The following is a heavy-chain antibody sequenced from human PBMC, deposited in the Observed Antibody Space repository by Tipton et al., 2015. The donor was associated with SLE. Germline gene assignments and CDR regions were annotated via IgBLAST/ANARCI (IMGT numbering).Heavy chain of an antibody. CDR2: IYYSGST. CDR1: GGSISSNSYY. J-gene: IGHJ6*03. Sequence: TLSLTCIVSGGSISSNSYYWGWIRQPPGKGLEWIGSIYYSGSTYYNPSLKSRVTISVDTSKNQFSLKLSSVTAADTAVYYCARDPSANHYYMDVWGKGTTVTVSS. CDR3: ARDPSANHYYMDV. V-gene: IGHV4-39*07.